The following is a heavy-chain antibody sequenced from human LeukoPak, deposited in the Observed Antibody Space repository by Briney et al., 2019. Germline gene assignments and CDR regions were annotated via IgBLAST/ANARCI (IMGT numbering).Heavy chain of an antibody. V-gene: IGHV4-34*01. Sequence: SETLSLTCAVYGGSFSGYYWSWIRQPPGKGLEWIGEINHSGSTNYNPSLKSRVTISVDTSKNQFSLKLSSVTAADTAVYYCARARIRTTVTTFGYWGQGTLVTVSS. CDR2: INHSGST. D-gene: IGHD4-17*01. CDR3: ARARIRTTVTTFGY. CDR1: GGSFSGYY. J-gene: IGHJ4*02.